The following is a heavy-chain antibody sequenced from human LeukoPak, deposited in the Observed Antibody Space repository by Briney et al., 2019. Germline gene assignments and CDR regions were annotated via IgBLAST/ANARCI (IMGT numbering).Heavy chain of an antibody. J-gene: IGHJ4*02. D-gene: IGHD5-12*01. CDR3: ARPSDDEWLVTKRELDC. CDR1: GFSFGYNP. Sequence: GGPLRLPCAPSGFSFGYNPIIGFRNSPGKELEWFSAISGSGGNTYYADSVKGRFTISRDNSKNTLFLQMTSLRAEDTAVYYCARPSDDEWLVTKRELDCWGQGTLVTVSA. V-gene: IGHV3-23*01. CDR2: ISGSGGNT.